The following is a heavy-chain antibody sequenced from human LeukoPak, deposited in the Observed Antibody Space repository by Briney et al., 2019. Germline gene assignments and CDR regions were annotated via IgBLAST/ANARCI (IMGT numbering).Heavy chain of an antibody. Sequence: EASVKVSCKASGYTFTGYYMHWVRQAPGQGLEWMGWINPNSGGTNYAQKFQGRVTMTRDTSISTAYMELSRLTSDDTAVYHCARESLSGTTYYYGSGKPDYYYYYMDVWGKGTTVTVSS. CDR2: INPNSGGT. D-gene: IGHD3-10*01. J-gene: IGHJ6*03. CDR3: ARESLSGTTYYYGSGKPDYYYYYMDV. V-gene: IGHV1-2*02. CDR1: GYTFTGYY.